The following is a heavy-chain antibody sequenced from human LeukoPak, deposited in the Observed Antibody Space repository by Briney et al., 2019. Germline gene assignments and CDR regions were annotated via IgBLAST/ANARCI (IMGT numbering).Heavy chain of an antibody. CDR2: IYYSGST. V-gene: IGHV4-31*03. J-gene: IGHJ4*02. D-gene: IGHD3-22*01. CDR1: GGSISSGGYY. CDR3: AVGAYDSSGYYSPGDY. Sequence: SQTLSHTCTVSGGSISSGGYYWSWIRQHPGKGLEWIGYIYYSGSTYYNPSLKSRVTISVDTSKNQFSLKLSSVTAADTAVYYCAVGAYDSSGYYSPGDYWGQGTLVTVSS.